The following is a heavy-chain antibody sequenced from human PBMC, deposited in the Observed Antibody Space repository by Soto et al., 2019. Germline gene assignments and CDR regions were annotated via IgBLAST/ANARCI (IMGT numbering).Heavy chain of an antibody. CDR1: GYSFTSYW. CDR3: ARGAIVVVPAAIMAPNYYYGMDV. V-gene: IGHV5-51*01. Sequence: PGESLKISCKGSGYSFTSYWIGWVRQMPGKGLEWMGIIYPGDSDTRYSPSFQGRVTISADKSISTAYLQWSSLKASDTAMYYCARGAIVVVPAAIMAPNYYYGMDVWGQGTTVTVSS. CDR2: IYPGDSDT. D-gene: IGHD2-2*02. J-gene: IGHJ6*02.